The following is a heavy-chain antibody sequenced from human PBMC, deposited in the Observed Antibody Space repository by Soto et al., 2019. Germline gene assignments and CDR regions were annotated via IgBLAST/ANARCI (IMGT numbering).Heavy chain of an antibody. CDR3: AREGGPYCSGGSCYSDYDDYTMDV. J-gene: IGHJ6*02. Sequence: SQTMPLTNAVSGYNITSGYYWGCIRQPPGKGREWIGSIYHSGNTYYNPSLKSRVTISVYTSRHQFSLRLSSVPAADRAVYYCAREGGPYCSGGSCYSDYDDYTMDVWGHGTTVTVSS. CDR2: IYHSGNT. D-gene: IGHD2-15*01. V-gene: IGHV4-38-2*02. CDR1: GYNITSGYY.